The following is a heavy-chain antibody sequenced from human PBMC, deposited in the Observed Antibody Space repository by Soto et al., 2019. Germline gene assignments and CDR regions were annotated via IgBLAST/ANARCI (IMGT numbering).Heavy chain of an antibody. CDR2: TYYRSKWYN. CDR3: VRLVGNSWFDY. Sequence: SQTLSLTCAISGDSVSSNSAAWNVIRQSPSRGLEWLGKTYYRSKWYNEYAVSVKSRMTINSDTSKNQFSLQLNSVTPEDTAVYYCVRLVGNSWFDYWGQGTLVTVSS. J-gene: IGHJ4*02. D-gene: IGHD2-15*01. V-gene: IGHV6-1*01. CDR1: GDSVSSNSAA.